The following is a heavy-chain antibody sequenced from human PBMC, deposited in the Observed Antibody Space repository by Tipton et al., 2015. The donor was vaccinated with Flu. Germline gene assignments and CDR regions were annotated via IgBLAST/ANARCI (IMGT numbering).Heavy chain of an antibody. CDR3: ARALSSRHDFWSGYYPNPGGYNWFDP. CDR1: GGSISSGGYY. V-gene: IGHV4-31*03. CDR2: IYYSGST. Sequence: TLSLTCTVSGGSISSGGYYWSWIRQHPGKGLEWIGYIYYSGSTYYNPSLKSRVTISVDTSKNQFSLKLSSVTAADTAVYYCARALSSRHDFWSGYYPNPGGYNWFDPWGQGTLVTVSS. J-gene: IGHJ5*02. D-gene: IGHD3-3*01.